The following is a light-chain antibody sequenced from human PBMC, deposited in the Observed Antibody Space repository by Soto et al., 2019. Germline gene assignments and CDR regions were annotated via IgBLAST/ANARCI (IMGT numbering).Light chain of an antibody. CDR2: EVN. Sequence: QSALTQPASVSGSPGQSITIFCSGTSTDVGAYNYVSWYQQHPGKAPKLMIYEVNDRPSGVSNRFSGSKSGNTASLTISGLQAEDEADYYCISFTTSSTWVFGGGTKVTVL. CDR1: STDVGAYNY. V-gene: IGLV2-14*01. CDR3: ISFTTSSTWV. J-gene: IGLJ3*02.